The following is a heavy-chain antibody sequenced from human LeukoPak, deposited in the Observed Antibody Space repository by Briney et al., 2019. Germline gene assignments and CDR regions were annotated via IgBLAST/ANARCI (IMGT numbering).Heavy chain of an antibody. Sequence: PGGSLRLSCAASGFTFSSYAMHWVRQAPGKGLEWVAVISYDGSNKYYADSVKGRFTISRDNSKNTLYLQMNSLRAEDTAVYYCASCSLLYGSGSVHDAFDIWGQGTMVTVSS. CDR1: GFTFSSYA. J-gene: IGHJ3*02. CDR3: ASCSLLYGSGSVHDAFDI. CDR2: ISYDGSNK. D-gene: IGHD3-10*01. V-gene: IGHV3-30-3*01.